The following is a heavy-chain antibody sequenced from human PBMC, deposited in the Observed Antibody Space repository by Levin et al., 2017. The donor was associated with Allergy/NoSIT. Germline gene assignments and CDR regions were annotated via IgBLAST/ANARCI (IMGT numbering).Heavy chain of an antibody. V-gene: IGHV4-59*08. CDR1: GGSISSYY. CDR3: ARHHDYYDSSGYYSGGAPNRKENWYFDL. CDR2: IYYSGST. Sequence: SETLSLTCTVSGGSISSYYWSWIRQPPGKGLEWIGYIYYSGSTNYNPSLKSRVTISVDTSKNQFSLKLSSVTAADTAVYYCARHHDYYDSSGYYSGGAPNRKENWYFDLWGRGTLVTVSS. D-gene: IGHD3-22*01. J-gene: IGHJ2*01.